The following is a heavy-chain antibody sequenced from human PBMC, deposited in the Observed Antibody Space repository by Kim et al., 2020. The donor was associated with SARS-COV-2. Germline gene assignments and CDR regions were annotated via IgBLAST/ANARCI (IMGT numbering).Heavy chain of an antibody. CDR3: ARVIEVPGGVLRFLEWTILDAVDT. CDR1: GFTFSSYT. V-gene: IGHV3-21*01. D-gene: IGHD3-3*01. J-gene: IGHJ3*02. Sequence: GGSLRLSCAASGFTFSSYTINWVRQAPGKGLEWVSSISSSSTHTYYADSVKGRFTISRDNAKNSLYLQMNSLRAEDTAVYYCARVIEVPGGVLRFLEWTILDAVDTWGQGTMVTVSS. CDR2: ISSSSTHT.